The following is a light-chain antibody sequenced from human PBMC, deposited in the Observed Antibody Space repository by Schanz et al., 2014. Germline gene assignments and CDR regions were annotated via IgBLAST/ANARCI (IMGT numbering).Light chain of an antibody. CDR2: AAF. CDR3: QQYNTYWT. CDR1: QGISSY. V-gene: IGKV1-9*01. J-gene: IGKJ1*01. Sequence: IQLTQSPSSLSASVGDRVTITCRASQGISSYLAWYQQRPGKAPKLLIYAAFTLQSGVPSRFSGSGSGTDFTLTISSLQPEDFATYSCQQYNTYWTFGQGTKVEIK.